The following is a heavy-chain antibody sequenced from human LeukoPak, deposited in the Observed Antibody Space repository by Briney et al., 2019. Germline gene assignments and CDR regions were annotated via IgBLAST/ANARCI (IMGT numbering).Heavy chain of an antibody. CDR1: GGSISSYY. CDR3: ARGWTYYYDSSGYIPLDY. Sequence: SETLSLTCTVPGGSISSYYWSWIRQPPGKGLEWIGYIYYSGSTNCNPSLKSRVTISVDTSKNQFSLKLSSVTAADTAVYYCARGWTYYYDSSGYIPLDYWGQGTLVTVSS. D-gene: IGHD3-22*01. V-gene: IGHV4-59*01. J-gene: IGHJ4*02. CDR2: IYYSGST.